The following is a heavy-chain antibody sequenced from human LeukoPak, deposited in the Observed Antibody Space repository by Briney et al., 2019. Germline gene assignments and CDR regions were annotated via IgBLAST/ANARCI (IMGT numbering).Heavy chain of an antibody. CDR1: GGTFSSYA. CDR3: ARGGGYSSSWSPDYYGMDV. CDR2: IIPIFGTA. V-gene: IGHV1-69*13. D-gene: IGHD6-13*01. Sequence: GASVKVSCKASGGTFSSYAISWVRQAPGQGLEWMGGIIPIFGTANYAQKFQGRVTITADESTSTAYMELSSLRSEDTAVYYCARGGGYSSSWSPDYYGMDVWGQGTTVTVSS. J-gene: IGHJ6*02.